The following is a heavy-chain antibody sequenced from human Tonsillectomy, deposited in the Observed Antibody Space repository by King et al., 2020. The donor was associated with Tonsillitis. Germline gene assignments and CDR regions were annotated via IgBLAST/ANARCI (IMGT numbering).Heavy chain of an antibody. CDR1: GYSFSNYW. V-gene: IGHV5-51*01. Sequence: QLVQSGVEVKKPGESLKISCKGSGYSFSNYWIGWVRQMPGKGLECMGIVYPGDSDTIYSPSFQGQVTISADKSISTAYLQWSSLKASDTAMYYCARVGASALEGAFDIWGKGTGVTVSS. CDR2: VYPGDSDT. D-gene: IGHD3-16*01. CDR3: ARVGASALEGAFDI. J-gene: IGHJ3*02.